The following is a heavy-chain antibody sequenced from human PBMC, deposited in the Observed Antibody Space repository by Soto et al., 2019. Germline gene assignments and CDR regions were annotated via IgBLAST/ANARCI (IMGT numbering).Heavy chain of an antibody. J-gene: IGHJ4*01. CDR2: LHYSGRI. D-gene: IGHD3-9*01. CDR1: GDCINNGNYY. V-gene: IGHV4-31*03. CDR3: ATGLFDIFSGYYRVLISDY. Sequence: LSLTCTVSGDCINNGNYYWTWIRQHPGKGLEWIGHLHYSGRIYYNPSLTSRVTISVDTSKNQFSLKLSSVTAADTAWYYCATGLFDIFSGYYRVLISDYWG.